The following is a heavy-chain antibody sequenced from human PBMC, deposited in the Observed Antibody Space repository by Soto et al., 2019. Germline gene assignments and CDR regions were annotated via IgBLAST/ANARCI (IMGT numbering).Heavy chain of an antibody. CDR2: IYYSGST. Sequence: SDTLSLTCTVSGGSISSSSYYWGWIRQPPGKGLEWIGSIYYSGSTYYNPSLKSRVTISVDTSKNQFSLKLSSVTAADTAVYYCERLPIRMTTVYYFDYWGQGTLVTVSS. V-gene: IGHV4-39*01. CDR1: GGSISSSSYY. J-gene: IGHJ4*02. D-gene: IGHD4-17*01. CDR3: ERLPIRMTTVYYFDY.